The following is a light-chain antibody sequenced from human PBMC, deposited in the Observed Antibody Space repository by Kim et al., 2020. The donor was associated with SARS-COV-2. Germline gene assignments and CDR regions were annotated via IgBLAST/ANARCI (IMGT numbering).Light chain of an antibody. J-gene: IGKJ2*03. CDR3: QHYGSAPYS. CDR1: QSISSSY. CDR2: GAS. Sequence: LSPGERATLSCRASQSISSSYLGWYQQKPGQAPRLLIYGASSRATGIPDRFSGSGSGTDFTLTISRLEPEDFAVYYCQHYGSAPYSFGQGTKLEI. V-gene: IGKV3-20*01.